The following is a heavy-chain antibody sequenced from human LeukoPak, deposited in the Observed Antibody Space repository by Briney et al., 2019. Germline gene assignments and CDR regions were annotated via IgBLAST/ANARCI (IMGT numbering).Heavy chain of an antibody. CDR1: GGSVSSGSYY. Sequence: SETLSLTCTVSGGSVSSGSYYWSWIRQPPGKGLEWIGYIYYSGSTNYNPSLKSRVTVSVDTSKNQFSLKLSSVTAADTAVYYCARAFYDSSGHYPTPDNWFDPWGQGTLVTVSS. J-gene: IGHJ5*02. D-gene: IGHD3-22*01. CDR3: ARAFYDSSGHYPTPDNWFDP. V-gene: IGHV4-61*01. CDR2: IYYSGST.